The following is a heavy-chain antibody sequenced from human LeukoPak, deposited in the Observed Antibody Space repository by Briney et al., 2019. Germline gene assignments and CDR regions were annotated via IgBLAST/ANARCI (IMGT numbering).Heavy chain of an antibody. D-gene: IGHD3-10*01. CDR2: INYSGST. CDR3: ARLRYGVIYFDY. V-gene: IGHV4-34*01. Sequence: SETLSLTCAVYGGSVRDNYWSWIRQPPGKGLEWIGEINYSGSTNYNPSLKSRVTMSIDASKKQFSLKLSSVTAADTAVYYCARLRYGVIYFDYWGQGSLVSVSS. J-gene: IGHJ4*02. CDR1: GGSVRDNY.